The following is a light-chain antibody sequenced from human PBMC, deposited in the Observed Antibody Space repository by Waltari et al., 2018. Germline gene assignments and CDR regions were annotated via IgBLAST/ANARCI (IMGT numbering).Light chain of an antibody. J-gene: IGLJ3*02. CDR2: EVS. CDR1: SSDVGDYNY. V-gene: IGLV2-14*01. CDR3: SSYTSSITRV. Sequence: QSALTQPASVSGSPGQSITISCTGTSSDVGDYNYVSWYQQHPGKAPKLMIYEVSNRPAGVSNRFSGSKSGNTASLTISGLQAEDEADYYCSSYTSSITRVFGGGTKLTVL.